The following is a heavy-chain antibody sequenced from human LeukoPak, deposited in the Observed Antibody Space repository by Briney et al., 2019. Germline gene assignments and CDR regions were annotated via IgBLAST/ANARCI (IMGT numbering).Heavy chain of an antibody. CDR3: AKTGYSSGWTAEYFQH. V-gene: IGHV3-43*02. CDR1: GFTFDDYA. Sequence: GGSLRLSCAASGFTFDDYAMHWDRQAPGKGLEWVSLISGDGGSTYYADSVKGRFTISRDNSKNSLYLQMNSLRTEDTALYYCAKTGYSSGWTAEYFQHWGQGTLVTVSS. J-gene: IGHJ1*01. D-gene: IGHD6-19*01. CDR2: ISGDGGST.